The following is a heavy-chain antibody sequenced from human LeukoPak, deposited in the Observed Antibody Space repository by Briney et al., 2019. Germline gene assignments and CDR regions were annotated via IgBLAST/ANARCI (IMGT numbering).Heavy chain of an antibody. CDR3: ALFSGWYLLDY. D-gene: IGHD6-19*01. J-gene: IGHJ4*02. CDR1: GFTFSSYA. CDR2: ISGSGGSK. Sequence: QPGGSLRLSCAASGFTFSSYAMNWVRQAPGKGLEWVSTISGSGGSKYYADSVKGRFTISRDNAKNSLYLQMNSLRAEDTAVYYCALFSGWYLLDYWGQGTLVTVSS. V-gene: IGHV3-23*01.